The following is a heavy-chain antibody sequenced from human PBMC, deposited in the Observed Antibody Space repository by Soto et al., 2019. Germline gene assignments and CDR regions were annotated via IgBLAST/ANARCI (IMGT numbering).Heavy chain of an antibody. CDR1: GFTFSSSG. CDR3: AKGGPTFLNWFGP. D-gene: IGHD5-12*01. Sequence: GGSLRLSCAASGFTFSSSGMHWVRQAPGKGLEWVAVISYDGSNKFYADSVKGRFTISRDNSKNTLYLQIKSLRAEDTAAYYCAKGGPTFLNWFGPWGQGTLVTVSS. J-gene: IGHJ5*02. CDR2: ISYDGSNK. V-gene: IGHV3-30*18.